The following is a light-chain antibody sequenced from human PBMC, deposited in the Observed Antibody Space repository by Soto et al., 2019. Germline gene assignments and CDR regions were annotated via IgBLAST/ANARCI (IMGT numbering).Light chain of an antibody. CDR1: SSNIGTNF. V-gene: IGLV1-47*01. CDR3: AAWDDSLSGPV. J-gene: IGLJ2*01. Sequence: QSVLTQSPSASGTPGQRVTVSCSGSSSNIGTNFVFWYQQLPGTAPKVLIYSTDKRPSGVPDRFSGSKSGTSASLAISWLRSADEADYYCAAWDDSLSGPVFGGWTTLTVL. CDR2: STD.